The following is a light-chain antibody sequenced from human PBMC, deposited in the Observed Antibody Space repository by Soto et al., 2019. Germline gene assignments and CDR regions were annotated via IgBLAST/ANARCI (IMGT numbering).Light chain of an antibody. J-gene: IGLJ1*01. CDR3: SSYTRSSTRV. Sequence: QSALTQPASVSGSPGQSITISCTGTNSDVGAYNYVSWYQQPPGKAPKLLIYEVSNRPSGISYRFSGSKSGNTASLTISGLQAEDEADYYCSSYTRSSTRVFGTGTKLTVL. CDR1: NSDVGAYNY. CDR2: EVS. V-gene: IGLV2-14*01.